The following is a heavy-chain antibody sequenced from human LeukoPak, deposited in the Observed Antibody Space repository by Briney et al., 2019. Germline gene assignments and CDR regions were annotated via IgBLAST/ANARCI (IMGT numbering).Heavy chain of an antibody. CDR1: GYTITGYF. V-gene: IGHV1-2*06. Sequence: ASVKVSCKASGYTITGYFLHWVRQAPGQGLEWMGRINPNSGDTNSAQKFQGRITMTRDTSTSTVHMELSGLRSEDTAVYYCARDQEGFDYWGQGTQVTVSS. CDR3: ARDQEGFDY. CDR2: INPNSGDT. J-gene: IGHJ4*02.